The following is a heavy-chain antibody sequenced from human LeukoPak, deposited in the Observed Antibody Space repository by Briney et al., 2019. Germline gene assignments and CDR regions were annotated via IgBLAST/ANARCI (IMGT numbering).Heavy chain of an antibody. Sequence: ASVKVSCKASGYTFTGYYMHWVRQAPGQGLEWMGWINPNSGGTNYAQKFQGRVTMTRDTSISTAYIELSRLRSDDTAVYYCARDGLIAAAGTNWFDPWGQGTLVTVSS. D-gene: IGHD6-13*01. V-gene: IGHV1-2*02. CDR1: GYTFTGYY. CDR2: INPNSGGT. CDR3: ARDGLIAAAGTNWFDP. J-gene: IGHJ5*02.